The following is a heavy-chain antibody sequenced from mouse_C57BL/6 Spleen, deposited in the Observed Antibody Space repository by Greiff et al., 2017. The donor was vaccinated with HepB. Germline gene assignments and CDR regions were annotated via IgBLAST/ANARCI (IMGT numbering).Heavy chain of an antibody. J-gene: IGHJ4*01. V-gene: IGHV5-16*01. Sequence: EVKVVESEGGLVQPGSSMKLSCTASGFTFSDYYMAWVRQVPEKGLEWVANINYDGSSTYYLDSLKSRFIISRDNAKNILYLQMSSLKSEDTATYYCARFYYYAMDYWGQGTSVTVSS. CDR2: INYDGSST. CDR1: GFTFSDYY. CDR3: ARFYYYAMDY.